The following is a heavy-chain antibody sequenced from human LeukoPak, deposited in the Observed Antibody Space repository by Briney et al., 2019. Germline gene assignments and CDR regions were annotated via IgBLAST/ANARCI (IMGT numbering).Heavy chain of an antibody. Sequence: SETLSLTCTVSGGSISSYYWSWIRQPPGKGLEWIGYIYYSGSTNYNPSLKSRVTISVDTSKHQFSLKLSSVTAADTAVYYCARLPAATYYFDYWGQGTLVTVSS. V-gene: IGHV4-59*12. CDR2: IYYSGST. CDR1: GGSISSYY. CDR3: ARLPAATYYFDY. J-gene: IGHJ4*02. D-gene: IGHD2-2*01.